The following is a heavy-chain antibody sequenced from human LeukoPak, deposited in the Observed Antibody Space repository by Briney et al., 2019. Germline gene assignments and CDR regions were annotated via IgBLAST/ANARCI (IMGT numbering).Heavy chain of an antibody. J-gene: IGHJ4*02. CDR3: ARARVAVAGFDY. D-gene: IGHD6-19*01. CDR1: GASISSYC. Sequence: SETLSLTCTVSGASISSYCWSWIRQPPGKGLEWIGDICYSGSTNYNPSLESRVTISEDTSKNQFSLKLSSVTAADTAVYYCARARVAVAGFDYWGQGTLVTVSS. V-gene: IGHV4-59*13. CDR2: ICYSGST.